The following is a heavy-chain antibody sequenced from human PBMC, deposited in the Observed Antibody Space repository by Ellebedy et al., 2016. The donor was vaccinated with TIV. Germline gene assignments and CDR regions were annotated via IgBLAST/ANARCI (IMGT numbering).Heavy chain of an antibody. J-gene: IGHJ4*02. CDR3: ASQVAGTPYYFDY. CDR2: IYYSGST. V-gene: IGHV4-59*08. D-gene: IGHD2-15*01. CDR1: GGSTSRNY. Sequence: MPSETLSLTCAVSGGSTSRNYWSWIRQPPGKGLEWIGYIYYSGSTNYNPSLKSRVTISVDTSKNQFSLKLSSVTAADTAVYYCASQVAGTPYYFDYWGQGTLVTVSS.